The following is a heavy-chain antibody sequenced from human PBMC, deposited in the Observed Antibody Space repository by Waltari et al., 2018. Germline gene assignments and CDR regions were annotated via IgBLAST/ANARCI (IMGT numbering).Heavy chain of an antibody. CDR3: AREGRIAAAGTNY. V-gene: IGHV4-38-2*02. D-gene: IGHD6-13*01. CDR2: IDHSGST. J-gene: IGHJ4*02. CDR1: GYSLSSGYY. Sequence: QVQLQESGPGLVKPSETLSLTCTVSGYSLSSGYYWGWIRQSPGKGLEWIGSIDHSGSTYYNPSLKRRVTISVDPSKNQFSLKLSSVTAADTAVYYCAREGRIAAAGTNYWGQGTLVTVSS.